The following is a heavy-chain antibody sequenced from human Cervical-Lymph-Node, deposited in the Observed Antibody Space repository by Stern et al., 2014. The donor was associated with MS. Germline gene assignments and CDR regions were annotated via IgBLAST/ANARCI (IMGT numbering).Heavy chain of an antibody. D-gene: IGHD2-15*01. J-gene: IGHJ4*02. V-gene: IGHV3-13*01. CDR1: GFTFSSYD. Sequence: EVQLVESGGGLVQPGGSLRLSCAASGFTFSSYDMHWVRQATGKGLEWVSAIGTAGDTYYPGSVAGRFPITRENAKNSLYLQMNSLRAGDTAVYYCARALGYCSGGSCYYFDYWGQGTLVTVSS. CDR2: IGTAGDT. CDR3: ARALGYCSGGSCYYFDY.